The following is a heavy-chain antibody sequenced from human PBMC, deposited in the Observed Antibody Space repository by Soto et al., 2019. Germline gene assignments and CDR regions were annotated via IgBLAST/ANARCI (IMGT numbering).Heavy chain of an antibody. J-gene: IGHJ4*02. D-gene: IGHD4-17*01. V-gene: IGHV3-23*01. CDR1: GFTFSIYA. CDR3: AKDRTPVTTVVTPNLDY. CDR2: ISGSGGST. Sequence: GSLILSCAASGFTFSIYAMSWVRQAPGKGLEWVSAISGSGGSTYYADSVKGRFTIYRDNSKNTLYLQMNSLRAEDTAVYYCAKDRTPVTTVVTPNLDYWGQGPLVTVS.